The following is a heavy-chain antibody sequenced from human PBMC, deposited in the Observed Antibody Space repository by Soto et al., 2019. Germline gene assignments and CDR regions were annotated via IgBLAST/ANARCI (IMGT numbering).Heavy chain of an antibody. CDR3: ARAHHYYDSSGCSEPSGYGMDV. Sequence: QVQLVQSGAEVKKPGASVKVSCKASGYTFTGYYMHWVRQAPGQGLEWMGWINPNSGGTNYAQKFQGWVTMTRDTSISTAYMELSRLRSDDTAVYYCARAHHYYDSSGCSEPSGYGMDVWGQGTTVTVSS. CDR1: GYTFTGYY. V-gene: IGHV1-2*04. J-gene: IGHJ6*02. CDR2: INPNSGGT. D-gene: IGHD3-22*01.